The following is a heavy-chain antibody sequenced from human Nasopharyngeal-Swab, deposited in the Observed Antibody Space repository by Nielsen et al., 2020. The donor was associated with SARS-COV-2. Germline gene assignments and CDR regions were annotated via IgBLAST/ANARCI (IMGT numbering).Heavy chain of an antibody. Sequence: SETLSLTCTVSGGSISSSRYYWGWIRQPPGKGQEWIGSIYYSGSTYYNPSLKSRVTISVDTSKNQFSLKLSSVTAADTAVYYCARDSPYYDFWSGLGPFDYWGQGTLVTVSS. D-gene: IGHD3-3*01. CDR1: GGSISSSRYY. CDR2: IYYSGST. CDR3: ARDSPYYDFWSGLGPFDY. V-gene: IGHV4-39*07. J-gene: IGHJ4*02.